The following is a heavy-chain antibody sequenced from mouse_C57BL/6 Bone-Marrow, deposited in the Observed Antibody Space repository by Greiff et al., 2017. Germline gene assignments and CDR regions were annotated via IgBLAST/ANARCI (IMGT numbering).Heavy chain of an antibody. Sequence: QVQLQQPGAELVRPGSSVKLSCKASGYTFTSYWMQWVKQRPIQGLEWIGNIDPSDSETHYNQKFKDKATLTVDKSSSTAYMQLSSLTSEDSAVYYCARNKYCGSSGDWYFDVWGTGTTGTVSS. CDR2: IDPSDSET. D-gene: IGHD1-1*01. CDR1: GYTFTSYW. CDR3: ARNKYCGSSGDWYFDV. J-gene: IGHJ1*03. V-gene: IGHV1-52*01.